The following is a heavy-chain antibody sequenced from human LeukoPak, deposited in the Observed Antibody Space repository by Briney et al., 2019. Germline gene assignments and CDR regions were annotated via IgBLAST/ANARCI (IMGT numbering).Heavy chain of an antibody. CDR1: GYTFTSYG. V-gene: IGHV1-2*02. J-gene: IGHJ4*02. D-gene: IGHD2-15*01. CDR3: ARVARYCSGGSCYVY. Sequence: VKISCKASGYTFTSYGISWVRQAPGQGLEWMGWINPNSGGTNYAQKFQGRVTMTRDTSISTAYMELSRLRSDDTAVYYCARVARYCSGGSCYVYWGQGTLVTVSS. CDR2: INPNSGGT.